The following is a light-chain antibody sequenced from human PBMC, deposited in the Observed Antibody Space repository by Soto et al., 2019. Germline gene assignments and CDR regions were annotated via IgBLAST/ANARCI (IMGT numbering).Light chain of an antibody. Sequence: EIVLTQSPATLSLSPGERATLSCRASQSVSSSYLAWYQQKPGQAPSLFIYGASNRATGIPDRFNGSGSGTDFTLTLSSLEPEDSAVYYCPQYDTLPRTLGQGTKVDIK. CDR3: PQYDTLPRT. CDR2: GAS. CDR1: QSVSSSY. J-gene: IGKJ1*01. V-gene: IGKV3-20*01.